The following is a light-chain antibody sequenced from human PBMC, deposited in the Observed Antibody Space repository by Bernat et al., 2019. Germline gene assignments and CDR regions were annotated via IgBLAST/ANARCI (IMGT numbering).Light chain of an antibody. V-gene: IGKV1-27*01. J-gene: IGKJ1*01. CDR3: HKYKSALWT. CDR2: AAS. Sequence: DIQMTQSPSSLSASVGDRVTITCRASQFISNFLAWYQQKPGEVPKLLIYAASTLHSGVPSRFSGSRSGTDFTLTISNLQAEDAETYYCHKYKSALWTFGQWTKVEVK. CDR1: QFISNF.